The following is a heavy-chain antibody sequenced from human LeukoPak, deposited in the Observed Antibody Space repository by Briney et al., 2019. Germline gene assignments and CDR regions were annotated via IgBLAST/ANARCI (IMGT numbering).Heavy chain of an antibody. CDR3: TKPDCPSTSCYTLDY. Sequence: PGGSLRLSCVASGFTFNNYTMRWVRQAPGKGLEWVSAISGSGDSTYYADSVKGRFTISRDNSKHTLYLQMSSLRVEDTAVYYCTKPDCPSTSCYTLDYWGQGILVTVSS. CDR1: GFTFNNYT. J-gene: IGHJ4*02. D-gene: IGHD2-2*02. V-gene: IGHV3-23*01. CDR2: ISGSGDST.